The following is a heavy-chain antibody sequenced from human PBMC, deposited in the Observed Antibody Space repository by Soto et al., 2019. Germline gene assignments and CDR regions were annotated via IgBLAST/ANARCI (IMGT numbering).Heavy chain of an antibody. CDR1: SGSISSSNW. D-gene: IGHD1-7*01. V-gene: IGHV4-4*02. CDR3: ASRPLTGTTLDP. Sequence: QVHLQESGPGLVKHSGTLSLTCAVSSGSISSSNWWSWVRQPPGKGLEWIGEIYHSGSTNYNPSLKSRVTISVDKSNNQFSLKLSSVTAADTAVYYCASRPLTGTTLDPWGQGTLVTVSS. CDR2: IYHSGST. J-gene: IGHJ5*02.